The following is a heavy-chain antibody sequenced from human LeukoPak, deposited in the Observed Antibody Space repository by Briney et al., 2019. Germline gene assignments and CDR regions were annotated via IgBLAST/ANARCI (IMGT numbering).Heavy chain of an antibody. D-gene: IGHD3-10*01. Sequence: SGTLSLTCTVSGASISPYYWNWIRQPAGQGLEWIGRLYPSGSSDYNPSLNSRVTMSVDTSRNQFSLRVTSVTAADTAIYYCARDLSGSLYFDYWGQGILVTVSA. CDR3: ARDLSGSLYFDY. V-gene: IGHV4-4*07. CDR2: LYPSGSS. CDR1: GASISPYY. J-gene: IGHJ4*02.